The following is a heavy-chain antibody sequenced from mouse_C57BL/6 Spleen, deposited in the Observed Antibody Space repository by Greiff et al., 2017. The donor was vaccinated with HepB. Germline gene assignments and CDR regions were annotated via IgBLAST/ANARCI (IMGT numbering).Heavy chain of an antibody. CDR1: GYSITSGYY. J-gene: IGHJ3*01. CDR2: ISYDGSN. Sequence: EVKLQESGPGLVKPSQSLSLTCSVTGYSITSGYYWNWIRQFPGNKLEWMGYISYDGSNNYNPSLKNRISITRDTSKNQFFLKLNSVTTEDTATYYCARNYYGNYLAYWGQGTLVTVSA. CDR3: ARNYYGNYLAY. V-gene: IGHV3-6*01. D-gene: IGHD2-1*01.